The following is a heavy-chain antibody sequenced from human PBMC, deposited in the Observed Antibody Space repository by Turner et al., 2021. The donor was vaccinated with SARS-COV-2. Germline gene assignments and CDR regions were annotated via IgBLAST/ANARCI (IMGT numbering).Heavy chain of an antibody. CDR2: ISISSSYI. Sequence: EVQLVESGGGLVKPGGSLRLSCAASGFTFGSYSMNWVRQAPGKGLEWVSSISISSSYIYYADSVKGRFTISRDNAKNSLYLQMNSLRAEDTAVYYCARWGPYYYDSSGYYPDAFDIWGQGTMVTVSS. CDR1: GFTFGSYS. J-gene: IGHJ3*02. D-gene: IGHD3-22*01. CDR3: ARWGPYYYDSSGYYPDAFDI. V-gene: IGHV3-21*01.